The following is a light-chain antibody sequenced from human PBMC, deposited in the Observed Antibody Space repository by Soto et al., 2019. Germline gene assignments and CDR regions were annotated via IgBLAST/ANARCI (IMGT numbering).Light chain of an antibody. J-gene: IGLJ3*02. Sequence: NFMLTQPHSVSESAGKTVTISCTRSSGSIASNYVQWYQQRPGSAPTTEIYEDNQRPSGVPDRFSGSIDSSSNSASLTISGLKTEDEADYYCQSYDSSNKVFGGGTKLTVL. CDR2: EDN. V-gene: IGLV6-57*03. CDR1: SGSIASNY. CDR3: QSYDSSNKV.